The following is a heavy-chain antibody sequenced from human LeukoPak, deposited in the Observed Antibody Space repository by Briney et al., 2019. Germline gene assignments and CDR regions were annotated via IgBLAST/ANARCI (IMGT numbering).Heavy chain of an antibody. CDR1: GFTFSSYE. CDR3: ARDHNWGFDY. CDR2: INAEHKLI. J-gene: IGHJ4*02. Sequence: GGSLRLSCAASGFTFSSYEMNWVRQAPGKGLEWVSHINAEHKLIDYADSVKGRFTISRDNAKNSLYLQMDSLRDEDTAVYYCARDHNWGFDYWGQGILVTVSS. V-gene: IGHV3-48*03. D-gene: IGHD7-27*01.